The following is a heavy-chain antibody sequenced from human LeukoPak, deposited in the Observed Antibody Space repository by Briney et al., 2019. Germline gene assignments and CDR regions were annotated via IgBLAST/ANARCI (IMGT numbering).Heavy chain of an antibody. V-gene: IGHV4-34*01. J-gene: IGHJ6*02. CDR3: ARVGAMVRGVIKPLSKYYGMDV. CDR2: INHSGRA. CDR1: GGSFSGYY. D-gene: IGHD3-10*01. Sequence: SETLSLTCGVYGGSFSGYYWSWIRQPPGKGLEWIGEINHSGRANYNPSLKSRLTISVDTSKNQFSLKLSSVTAADTAVYYCARVGAMVRGVIKPLSKYYGMDVWGQGTTVTVSS.